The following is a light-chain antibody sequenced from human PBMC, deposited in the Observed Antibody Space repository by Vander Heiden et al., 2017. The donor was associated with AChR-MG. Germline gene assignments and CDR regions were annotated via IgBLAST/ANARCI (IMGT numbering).Light chain of an antibody. CDR3: QQHSNWPPYT. J-gene: IGKJ2*01. CDR1: QSVRSY. CDR2: DAS. V-gene: IGKV3-11*01. Sequence: IVFTHSPATLAWAPGERATLSCGASQSVRSYLAWYQQKPGQAPRLLIYDASNRATGIPARFSGSGYGTDFTLTISSREPEDFAVYYCQQHSNWPPYTFGQGTKLEIK.